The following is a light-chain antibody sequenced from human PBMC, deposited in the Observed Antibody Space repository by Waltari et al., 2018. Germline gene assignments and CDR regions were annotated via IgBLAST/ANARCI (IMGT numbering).Light chain of an antibody. Sequence: DIQMTQSPSSVSASVGDRVTITCRASQGIGRWLAWYQQKPWKAPKLLIYSASSLQSGVPSRFSGSGSGTDFTLTISSLQPEDFATYYCQQANSFPWTFGQGTKVEIK. CDR3: QQANSFPWT. V-gene: IGKV1-12*01. J-gene: IGKJ1*01. CDR2: SAS. CDR1: QGIGRW.